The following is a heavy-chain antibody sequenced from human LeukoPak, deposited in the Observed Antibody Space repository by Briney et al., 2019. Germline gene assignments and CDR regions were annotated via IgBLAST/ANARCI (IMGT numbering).Heavy chain of an antibody. Sequence: PGGSLRLSCVASGFSFISYWMSWVRQTPGKGLEWVANIKQEESARYYVDSVTGRFTISRDNAMNSLYLQMNSLRVEDTAVYYCARDPGIAAAGTVGYFDSWGQGILVTVSS. V-gene: IGHV3-7*01. CDR1: GFSFISYW. D-gene: IGHD6-13*01. CDR2: IKQEESAR. CDR3: ARDPGIAAAGTVGYFDS. J-gene: IGHJ4*02.